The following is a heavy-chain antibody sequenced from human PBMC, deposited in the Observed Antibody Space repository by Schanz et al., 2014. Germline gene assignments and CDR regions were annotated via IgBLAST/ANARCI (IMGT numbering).Heavy chain of an antibody. Sequence: EVQLVESGGGFDQPGGSLRLSCAASGFTFSSYWMHWVRQAPGKGLVWVSRINLDGSRTSYADSVKGRFTISRDNAKNTLYLQMNSLRAEDTAVYYCTRDDWSAPSYWGQGTLVTVSS. CDR2: INLDGSRT. D-gene: IGHD3-9*01. V-gene: IGHV3-74*01. J-gene: IGHJ4*02. CDR3: TRDDWSAPSY. CDR1: GFTFSSYW.